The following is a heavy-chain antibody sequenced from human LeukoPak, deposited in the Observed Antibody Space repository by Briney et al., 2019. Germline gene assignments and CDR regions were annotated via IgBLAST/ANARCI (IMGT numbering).Heavy chain of an antibody. CDR1: GGSISSYY. J-gene: IGHJ4*02. CDR2: IYYSGST. CDR3: ARGAMTTTSTFDY. V-gene: IGHV4-59*13. Sequence: PSETLSLTCTVSGGSISSYYWSWIRQPPGKGLESIGYIYYSGSTNYNPSLKSRVTLSVDTSKNQFSLKLSSVTAADTAVYYCARGAMTTTSTFDYWGQGTLVTVSS. D-gene: IGHD5-24*01.